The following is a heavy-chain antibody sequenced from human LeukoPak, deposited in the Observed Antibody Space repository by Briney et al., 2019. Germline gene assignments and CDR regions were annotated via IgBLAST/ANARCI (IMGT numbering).Heavy chain of an antibody. V-gene: IGHV4-61*01. CDR1: GGSVSSGSYY. J-gene: IGHJ3*02. D-gene: IGHD2-21*02. CDR2: IYYSGST. Sequence: SETLSLTCTVSGGSVSSGSYYWSWLRQPPGKGLEWIGYIYYSGSTNYNPSLKSRVTISVDTSKNQFSLKLSSVTAADTAVYYCARARSAYCGGDCYSFAFDIWGQGTMVTVSS. CDR3: ARARSAYCGGDCYSFAFDI.